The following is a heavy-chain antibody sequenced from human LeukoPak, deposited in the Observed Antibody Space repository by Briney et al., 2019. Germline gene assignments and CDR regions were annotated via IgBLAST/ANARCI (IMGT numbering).Heavy chain of an antibody. J-gene: IGHJ4*02. V-gene: IGHV3-74*01. Sequence: WGSLRLSCAASGFTFNTYVMHWVRQAPGKGLVWVARIDTDGKTTTYADSVKGRFTISRDNAKNMLYVQMNSLRAEDTAVYYCVRDKDGYNFWGQGTLGSVSS. CDR1: GFTFNTYV. D-gene: IGHD5-24*01. CDR3: VRDKDGYNF. CDR2: IDTDGKTT.